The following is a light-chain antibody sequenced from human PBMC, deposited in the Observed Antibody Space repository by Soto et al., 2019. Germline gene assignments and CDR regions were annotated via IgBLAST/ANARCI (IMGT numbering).Light chain of an antibody. CDR2: DVS. J-gene: IGLJ2*01. Sequence: QPALTQPASVSGSPGQSITISCTGTSSDVGGYNYVSWYQQHPGKAPKLMIYDVSNRPSGVSNRFSGSKSGNTASLTISGLQAEDEADYYCSSYTSSTFVVFGGGTKLTVL. CDR1: SSDVGGYNY. V-gene: IGLV2-14*01. CDR3: SSYTSSTFVV.